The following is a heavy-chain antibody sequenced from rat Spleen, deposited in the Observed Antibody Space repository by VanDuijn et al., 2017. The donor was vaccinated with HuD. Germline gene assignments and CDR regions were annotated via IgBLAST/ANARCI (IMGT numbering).Heavy chain of an antibody. CDR3: AVYNNYFDY. V-gene: IGHV2-77*01. J-gene: IGHJ2*01. D-gene: IGHD1-10*01. CDR1: GFSLTSYG. CDR2: IWGDGST. Sequence: QVQMKETGPGLVQTTQTLSVTCTVSGFSLTSYGVHWVRQAPGKGLEWMGIIWGDGSTNYNSALKSRLSISRDTSKSQVFVTMNSLQTDDTAVYYCAVYNNYFDYWGQGVMVTVSS.